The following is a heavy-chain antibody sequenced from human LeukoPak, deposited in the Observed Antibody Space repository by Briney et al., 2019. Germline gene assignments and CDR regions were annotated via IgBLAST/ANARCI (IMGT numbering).Heavy chain of an antibody. CDR2: IYYSGST. D-gene: IGHD5-12*01. J-gene: IGHJ4*02. Sequence: SQTLSLTCTVSGGSISSGDYYWSWIRQPPGKGLEWIGYIYYSGSTYYNPSLKSRVTISVDTSKNQFSLKLGSVTAADTAVYYCARVRGGLRFLDYWGQGTLVTISS. V-gene: IGHV4-30-4*01. CDR3: ARVRGGLRFLDY. CDR1: GGSISSGDYY.